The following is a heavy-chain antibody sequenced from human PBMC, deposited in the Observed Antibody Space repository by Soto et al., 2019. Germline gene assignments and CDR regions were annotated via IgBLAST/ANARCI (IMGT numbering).Heavy chain of an antibody. D-gene: IGHD4-17*01. CDR2: IWYNGSNK. CDR1: GFTFSSYG. J-gene: IGHJ6*02. V-gene: IGHV3-33*01. Sequence: GGSLRLSCAASGFTFSSYGMHWVRQAPGKGLEWVAVIWYNGSNKYYADSVKGRFTISRDNSKNTLYLQMNSLRAEDVDEYSCARATYGDYHDHGMDVWGQGTTVTVSS. CDR3: ARATYGDYHDHGMDV.